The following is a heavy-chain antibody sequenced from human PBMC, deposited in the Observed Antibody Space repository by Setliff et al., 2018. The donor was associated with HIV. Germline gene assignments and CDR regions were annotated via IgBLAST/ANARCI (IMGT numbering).Heavy chain of an antibody. CDR2: ISYSGST. CDR3: ARDLRITLFGGDVYYYYGMDV. J-gene: IGHJ6*02. CDR1: GGSISSHY. Sequence: PSETLSLTCTVSGGSISSHYWSWVRQTPGKGLEWIGSISYSGSTNHNPSLKSRVTISIDTSKNQFSLKLSSVTAADTAVYYCARDLRITLFGGDVYYYYGMDVWGQGTTVTVSS. V-gene: IGHV4-59*11. D-gene: IGHD3-3*01.